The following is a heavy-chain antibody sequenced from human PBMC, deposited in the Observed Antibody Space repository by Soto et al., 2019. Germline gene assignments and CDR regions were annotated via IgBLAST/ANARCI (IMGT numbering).Heavy chain of an antibody. J-gene: IGHJ6*02. Sequence: GGSLRLSCAASGFTFSSYAMHWVRQAPGKGLEWVAVISYDGSNKYYADSAKGRFTISRDNSKNTLYLQMNSLRAEDTAVYYCATFDDVWGQGXTVTVYS. CDR2: ISYDGSNK. CDR3: ATFDDV. V-gene: IGHV3-30-3*01. CDR1: GFTFSSYA.